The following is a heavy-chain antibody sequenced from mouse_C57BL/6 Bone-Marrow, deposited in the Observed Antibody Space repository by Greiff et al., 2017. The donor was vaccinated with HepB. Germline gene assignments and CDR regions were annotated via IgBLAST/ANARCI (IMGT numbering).Heavy chain of an antibody. V-gene: IGHV5-4*03. D-gene: IGHD1-1*01. J-gene: IGHJ2*01. CDR1: GFTFSSYA. Sequence: EVKLVESGGGLVKPGGSLKLSCAASGFTFSSYAMSWVRQTPEKRLEWVATISDGGSYTYYPDNVKGRFTISRDNAKNNLYLQMSHLKSEDTAMYYFATPYYGSSYFDYWGQGTTLTVSS. CDR3: ATPYYGSSYFDY. CDR2: ISDGGSYT.